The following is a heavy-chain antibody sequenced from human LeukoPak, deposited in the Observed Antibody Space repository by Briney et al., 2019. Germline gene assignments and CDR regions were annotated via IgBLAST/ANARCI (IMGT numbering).Heavy chain of an antibody. V-gene: IGHV4-59*01. CDR2: IYYSGST. Sequence: TSETLSLTCTVSGGSISSYYWSWIRQPPGKGLEWIGYIYYSGSTNYNPSLKSRVTISVDTSKNQFSLKLSSVTAADTAVYYCARYDSSAYLAAVDYWGQGTLVTVSS. CDR3: ARYDSSAYLAAVDY. CDR1: GGSISSYY. D-gene: IGHD3-22*01. J-gene: IGHJ4*02.